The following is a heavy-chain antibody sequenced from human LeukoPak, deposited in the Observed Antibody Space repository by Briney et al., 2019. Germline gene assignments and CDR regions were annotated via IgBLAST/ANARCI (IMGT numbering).Heavy chain of an antibody. CDR2: IYYSGST. V-gene: IGHV4-39*07. CDR1: GGSISSSSYY. Sequence: SETLSLTCTVSGGSISSSSYYWGWIRQPPGKGLEWIGSIYYSGSTYYKLSLKSRVTISVDTSKNQFSLKLSSVTAADTAVYYCASYYGSGSYYCFDYWGQGTLVTVSS. J-gene: IGHJ4*02. CDR3: ASYYGSGSYYCFDY. D-gene: IGHD3-10*01.